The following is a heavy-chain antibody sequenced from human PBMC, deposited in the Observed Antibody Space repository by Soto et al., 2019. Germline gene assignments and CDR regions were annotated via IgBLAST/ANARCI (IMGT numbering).Heavy chain of an antibody. CDR2: IYYSGST. CDR1: GGSISSGNYY. Sequence: SETLSLTCSVSGGSISSGNYYWGWIRQPPGKGLEWIGTIYYSGSTYYNPSLKSRVTISVDTSKNQFSLRLTSVTAADTAVYYCARAPGGDAFDMWGQGTMVTASS. CDR3: ARAPGGDAFDM. V-gene: IGHV4-39*01. J-gene: IGHJ3*02.